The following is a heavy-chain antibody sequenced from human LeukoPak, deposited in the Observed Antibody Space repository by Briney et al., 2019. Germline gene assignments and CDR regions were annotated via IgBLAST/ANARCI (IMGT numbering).Heavy chain of an antibody. CDR3: AREYGDYLGAFDI. V-gene: IGHV3-30*04. Sequence: PGGPLRLSCAASGFTFSSYAMHWVRQAPGKGLEWVAVISYDGSNKYYADSVKGRFTISRDNSKNTLYLQMNSLRAEDTAVYYCAREYGDYLGAFDIWGQGTMVTVSS. CDR2: ISYDGSNK. D-gene: IGHD4-17*01. CDR1: GFTFSSYA. J-gene: IGHJ3*02.